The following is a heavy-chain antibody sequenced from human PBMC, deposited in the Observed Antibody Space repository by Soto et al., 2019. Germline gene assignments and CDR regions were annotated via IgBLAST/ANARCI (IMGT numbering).Heavy chain of an antibody. J-gene: IGHJ4*02. CDR2: IYYSGTT. CDR3: ARESSWSGYFDY. Sequence: QVRLQESGPGLVKTSETLSLTCTVSGGSINNFYWSWIRQAPGKGLEWIGYIYYSGTTDYNPSLKSRVTISVDTSKNNFSLRLSSVTAADTAVYYCARESSWSGYFDYWGQGTLVTVSS. CDR1: GGSINNFY. V-gene: IGHV4-59*01. D-gene: IGHD3-3*01.